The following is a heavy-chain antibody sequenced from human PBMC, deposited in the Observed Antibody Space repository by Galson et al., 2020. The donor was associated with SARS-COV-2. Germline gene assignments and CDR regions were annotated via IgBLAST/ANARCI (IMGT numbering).Heavy chain of an antibody. J-gene: IGHJ3*02. CDR2: IYPGDSDT. D-gene: IGHD3-10*01. CDR3: ATVKSSITMVRGVIIQDAFDI. CDR1: GYSFTSYW. V-gene: IGHV5-51*01. Sequence: GESLKISCKGSGYSFTSYWIGWVRQMPGKGLEWMGIIYPGDSDTRYSPSFQGQVTISADKSISTAYLQWSSLKASDTAMYYCATVKSSITMVRGVIIQDAFDIWGQGTMVTVSS.